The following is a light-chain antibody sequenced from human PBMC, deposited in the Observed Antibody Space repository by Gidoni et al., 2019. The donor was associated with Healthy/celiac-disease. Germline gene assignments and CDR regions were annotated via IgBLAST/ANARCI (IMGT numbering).Light chain of an antibody. CDR1: QSFLYSSNNNNY. Sequence: DIVMTQSPDSLAVSLGGRATINCKSSQSFLYSSNNNNYLAWYQQKVGQPPKLLISWASTRESGVPDRFSGSGSGTDFTLTISSLQAEDVAVYYCQQYYSIPLTFGGGTKVEIK. V-gene: IGKV4-1*01. CDR2: WAS. CDR3: QQYYSIPLT. J-gene: IGKJ4*01.